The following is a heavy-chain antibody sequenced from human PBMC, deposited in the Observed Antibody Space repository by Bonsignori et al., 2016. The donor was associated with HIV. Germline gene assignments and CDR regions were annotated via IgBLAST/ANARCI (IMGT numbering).Heavy chain of an antibody. D-gene: IGHD3-10*01. J-gene: IGHJ4*02. CDR2: ISSSSSYI. CDR3: ARDSPRITMVRGVDWDY. Sequence: VRQMPGKGLEWVSSISSSSSYIYYADSVKGRFTISRDNAKNSLYLQMNSLRAEDTAVYYCARDSPRITMVRGVDWDYWGQGTLVTVSS. V-gene: IGHV3-21*01.